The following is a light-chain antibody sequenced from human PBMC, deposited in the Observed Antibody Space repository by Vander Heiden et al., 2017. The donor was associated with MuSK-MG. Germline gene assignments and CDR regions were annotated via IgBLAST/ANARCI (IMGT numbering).Light chain of an antibody. CDR2: AAS. Sequence: DMQMTQSPSSLSASVGDRVTITCRASQTIYSYLNWYQQKPGEAPKLLIYAASRLKRGVKSRFRGRGYGTEFALTMSSLKPEDFATYYCQQMDSNHPSHTLGQGTKMEFK. CDR3: QQMDSNHPSHT. CDR1: QTIYSY. J-gene: IGKJ2*01. V-gene: IGKV1-39*01.